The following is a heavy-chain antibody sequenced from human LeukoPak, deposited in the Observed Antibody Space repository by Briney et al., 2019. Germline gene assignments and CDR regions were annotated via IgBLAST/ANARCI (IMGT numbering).Heavy chain of an antibody. D-gene: IGHD3-22*01. J-gene: IGHJ3*02. CDR1: GGSISSYY. Sequence: SETLSLTCTVSGGSISSYYWSWIRQPPGKGLEWIGYIYYSGSTNYNPSLKSRVTISVDTHKNQFSLKMSSVTAADTAVYYCARLQRITMIVVVTEAFDIWGQGTMVTVSS. CDR2: IYYSGST. V-gene: IGHV4-59*01. CDR3: ARLQRITMIVVVTEAFDI.